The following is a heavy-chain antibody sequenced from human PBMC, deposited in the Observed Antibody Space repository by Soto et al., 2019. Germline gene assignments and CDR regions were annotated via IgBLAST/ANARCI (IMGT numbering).Heavy chain of an antibody. V-gene: IGHV3-7*01. Sequence: EVQLVESGGGLVQPGGSLRLSCAASGFTFSSYWMSWVRQAPGKGLEWVANINQDGSEKYYVDSVKGRFTISRDNAKNSLYLQMNSLRAEDTAVYYCARNAFNPVDFWSGYYNPGGLSDYWGQGTLVTVSS. J-gene: IGHJ4*02. CDR3: ARNAFNPVDFWSGYYNPGGLSDY. CDR1: GFTFSSYW. CDR2: INQDGSEK. D-gene: IGHD3-3*01.